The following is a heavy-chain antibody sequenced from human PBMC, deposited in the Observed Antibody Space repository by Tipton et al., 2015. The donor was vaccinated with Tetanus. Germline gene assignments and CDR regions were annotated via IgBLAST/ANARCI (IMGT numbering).Heavy chain of an antibody. CDR2: VNPKNGVT. J-gene: IGHJ3*01. Sequence: QSGAEVKKPGSSVKVSCETSGGSFNTYITSWVRHAPGQGLEWMGWVNPKNGVTDSAQKFQGRVALTRDTSINTAYMELSRLGSDDTAVYYCAFGLAVAGSDALDFWGQGTMVTVSS. CDR3: AFGLAVAGSDALDF. V-gene: IGHV1-2*02. CDR1: GGSFNTY. D-gene: IGHD6-19*01.